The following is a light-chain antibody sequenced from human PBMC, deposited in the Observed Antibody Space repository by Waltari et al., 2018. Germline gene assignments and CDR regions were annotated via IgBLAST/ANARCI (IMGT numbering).Light chain of an antibody. CDR1: SSDVGSYNH. V-gene: IGLV2-14*03. Sequence: QSALTQTASVSGSPGQSITISCTGTSSDVGSYNHVSCYKQNPGKAPKFMIYDFSNRPSGVSNRFSGSKSGNTASLSISGLQAEDEADYYCSSFTTSSTYVFGTGTKVTVL. CDR2: DFS. CDR3: SSFTTSSTYV. J-gene: IGLJ1*01.